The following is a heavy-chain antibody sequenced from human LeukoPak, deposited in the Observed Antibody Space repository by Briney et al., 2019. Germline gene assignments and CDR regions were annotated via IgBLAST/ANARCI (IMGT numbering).Heavy chain of an antibody. CDR1: GGSITSGDHY. CDR3: AREGYYDVLTGYFSDY. J-gene: IGHJ4*02. CDR2: MYYSGSS. V-gene: IGHV4-30-4*01. Sequence: SETLSLTCTVSGGSITSGDHYWTWIRQPPGKGLEWIGYMYYSGSSSYNPSLRSRVTISIDTSKNQFSLRLGSVTAADTAVYYCAREGYYDVLTGYFSDYWGQGTLVTVSP. D-gene: IGHD3-9*01.